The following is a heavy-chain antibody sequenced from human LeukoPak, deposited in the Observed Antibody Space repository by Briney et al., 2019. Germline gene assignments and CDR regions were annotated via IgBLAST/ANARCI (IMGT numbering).Heavy chain of an antibody. CDR3: ARGEYYDSSGYPFDY. CDR2: IYYSGST. J-gene: IGHJ4*02. D-gene: IGHD3-22*01. Sequence: SGTLSLTCTVSGGSISSYYWSWIRQPPGKGLEWIGYIYYSGSTYYNPSLKNRVTISVDTSKNQFSLKLSSVTAADTAVYYCARGEYYDSSGYPFDYWGQGTLVTVSS. V-gene: IGHV4-59*12. CDR1: GGSISSYY.